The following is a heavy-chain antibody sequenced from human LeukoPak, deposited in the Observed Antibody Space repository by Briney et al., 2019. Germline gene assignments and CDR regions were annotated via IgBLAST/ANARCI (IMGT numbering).Heavy chain of an antibody. D-gene: IGHD3-10*01. CDR1: GLTFSSYS. J-gene: IGHJ4*02. Sequence: GGSLRLSCAASGLTFSSYSMNWVRQAPGKGLEWVSSISSSSSYIYYADSVKGRFTISRDNAKNSLYLQMNSLRAEDTAVYYCARDRRFGEFPFDYWGQGTLVTVSS. CDR3: ARDRRFGEFPFDY. CDR2: ISSSSSYI. V-gene: IGHV3-21*01.